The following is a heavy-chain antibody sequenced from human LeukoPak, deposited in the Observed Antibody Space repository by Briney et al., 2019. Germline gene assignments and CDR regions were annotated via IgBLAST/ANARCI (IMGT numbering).Heavy chain of an antibody. Sequence: ASVKVSCKASGYTFTSYAMNWVRQAPGQGLEWMGWINTNTGNPTYAQGFTGRFVFSLDTSVSTAYLQISSLEAEDTAVYYCARRKTWPLENWFDPWGQGTLVTVSS. CDR2: INTNTGNP. J-gene: IGHJ5*02. D-gene: IGHD1-1*01. CDR1: GYTFTSYA. CDR3: ARRKTWPLENWFDP. V-gene: IGHV7-4-1*02.